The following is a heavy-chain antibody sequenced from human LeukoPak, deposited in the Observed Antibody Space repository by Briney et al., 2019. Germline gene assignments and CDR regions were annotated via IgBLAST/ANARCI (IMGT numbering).Heavy chain of an antibody. CDR3: ARRYSSGWWIDY. Sequence: GGSLRLSCVGSGFRFSDYGMSWVRQAPGKGLEWVSVIYSGGSTYYADSVKGRFTISRDNSKNTLYLQMNTLRAEDTAVYYCARRYSSGWWIDYWGQGTLVTVSS. J-gene: IGHJ4*02. V-gene: IGHV3-53*01. CDR1: GFRFSDYG. CDR2: IYSGGST. D-gene: IGHD6-19*01.